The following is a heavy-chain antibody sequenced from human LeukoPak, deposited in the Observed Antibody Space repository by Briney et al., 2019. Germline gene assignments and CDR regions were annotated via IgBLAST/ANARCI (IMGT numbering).Heavy chain of an antibody. Sequence: PGGSLRLSCVVSGFTFSSYAMSWVRQAPGKGLEWVSGISGSGGSTYYADSVKGRFTISRDNAKNSLYLQMNSLRAEDTAVYYCAKDWRAYCGGDCYSYFDYWGQGTLVTVSS. V-gene: IGHV3-23*01. CDR1: GFTFSSYA. CDR2: ISGSGGST. J-gene: IGHJ4*02. D-gene: IGHD2-21*02. CDR3: AKDWRAYCGGDCYSYFDY.